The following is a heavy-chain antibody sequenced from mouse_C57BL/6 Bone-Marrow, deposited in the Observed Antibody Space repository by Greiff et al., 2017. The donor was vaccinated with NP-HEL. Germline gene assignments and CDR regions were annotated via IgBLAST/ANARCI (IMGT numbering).Heavy chain of an antibody. CDR3: AKGYGNYEGAMDD. CDR1: GYAFSSSW. CDR2: IYPGDGDT. D-gene: IGHD2-10*02. Sequence: QVQLQQSGAELVKPGASVKISCKASGYAFSSSWMNWVKQRPGKGLEWIGQIYPGDGDTNYNGKFKGKATLTADNSSSTAYMQLSSLTSEDSAVYFCAKGYGNYEGAMDDWGQGTSVTVSS. J-gene: IGHJ4*01. V-gene: IGHV1-80*01.